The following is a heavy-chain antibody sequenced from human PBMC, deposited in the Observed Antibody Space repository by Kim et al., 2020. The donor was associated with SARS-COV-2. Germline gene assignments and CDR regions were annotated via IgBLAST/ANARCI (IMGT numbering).Heavy chain of an antibody. V-gene: IGHV3-30*04. Sequence: GGSLRLSCAASGFTFSSYAMHWVRQAPGKGLEWVAVISYDGSNKYYADSVKGRFTISRDNSKNTLYLQMNSLRAEDTAVYYCARPRMFRAYYYGMDVWGQGTTVTVSS. D-gene: IGHD3-10*01. J-gene: IGHJ6*02. CDR1: GFTFSSYA. CDR2: ISYDGSNK. CDR3: ARPRMFRAYYYGMDV.